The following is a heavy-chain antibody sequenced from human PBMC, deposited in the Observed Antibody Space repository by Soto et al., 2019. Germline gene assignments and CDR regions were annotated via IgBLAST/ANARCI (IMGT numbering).Heavy chain of an antibody. CDR2: IFPRDSDT. CDR1: GYPCANYW. V-gene: IGHV5-51*01. D-gene: IGHD4-4*01. Sequence: SLKICCQGAGYPCANYWIACVRHMPGIGLEWMGLIFPRDSDTRYNSSLEGQVSISADKSIDTAYLRRTSLKASDTATYFCASLGSLLQPIDYWGQVTPVTVS. CDR3: ASLGSLLQPIDY. J-gene: IGHJ4*02.